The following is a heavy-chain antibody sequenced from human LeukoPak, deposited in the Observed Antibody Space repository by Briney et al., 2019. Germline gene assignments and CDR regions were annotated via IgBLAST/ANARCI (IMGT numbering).Heavy chain of an antibody. V-gene: IGHV1-46*01. J-gene: IGHJ4*02. Sequence: ASVKVSCKASGYTFTSYYMHWVRQAPGQGLEWMGIINPSGGSTSYAQKFQGRVTITRDTSASTAYMELSSLRSEDTAVYYCARDIAAGIKPIPDYWGQGTLVTVSS. D-gene: IGHD6-13*01. CDR3: ARDIAAGIKPIPDY. CDR1: GYTFTSYY. CDR2: INPSGGST.